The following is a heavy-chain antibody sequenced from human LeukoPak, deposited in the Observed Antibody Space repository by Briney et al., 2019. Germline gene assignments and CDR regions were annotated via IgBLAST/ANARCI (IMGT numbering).Heavy chain of an antibody. J-gene: IGHJ6*02. CDR1: GYSFTSYW. V-gene: IGHV5-51*01. CDR3: ARHYDCGSTSCQNYYYYYGMDV. Sequence: GESLKISCKGSGYSFTSYWIGWVRQMPGKGLEWMGIIYPGDSDTRYSPSFQGQVTISADKSISTAYLQWSSLKASDTAMYYCARHYDCGSTSCQNYYYYYGMDVWGQGTTVTVSS. D-gene: IGHD2-2*01. CDR2: IYPGDSDT.